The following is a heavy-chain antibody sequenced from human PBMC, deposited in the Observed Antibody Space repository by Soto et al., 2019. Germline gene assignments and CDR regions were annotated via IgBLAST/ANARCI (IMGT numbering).Heavy chain of an antibody. CDR1: GFTFRDYW. V-gene: IGHV3-7*03. D-gene: IGHD3-22*01. Sequence: GGSLRLSCADSGFTFRDYWMSWVRQAPGKGLEWVANIKQDGSEKYYVDSVKGRFTISRDNARSSLYLQMNSLRAEDTAVYYCATDYDSSGSYHSLDYYSYYGMDVWGQGTKVTVSS. J-gene: IGHJ6*02. CDR2: IKQDGSEK. CDR3: ATDYDSSGSYHSLDYYSYYGMDV.